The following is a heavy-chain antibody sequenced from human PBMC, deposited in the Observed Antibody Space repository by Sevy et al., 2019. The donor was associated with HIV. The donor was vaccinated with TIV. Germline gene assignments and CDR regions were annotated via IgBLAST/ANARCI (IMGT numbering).Heavy chain of an antibody. CDR3: ARVYYYDSSGYYPPFDY. J-gene: IGHJ4*02. D-gene: IGHD3-22*01. V-gene: IGHV3-21*01. CDR1: VFTFSSYS. CDR2: ISSSSSYI. Sequence: GGSLRLSCAASVFTFSSYSMNWVRQAPGKGLEWVSSISSSSSYIYYADSVKGRFTISRDNAKNSLYLQMNSLRAEDTAVYYCARVYYYDSSGYYPPFDYWGQGTLVTVSS.